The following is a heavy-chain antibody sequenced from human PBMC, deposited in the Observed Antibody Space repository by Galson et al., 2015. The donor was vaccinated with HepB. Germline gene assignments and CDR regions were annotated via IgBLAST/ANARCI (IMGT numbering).Heavy chain of an antibody. D-gene: IGHD2-2*01. CDR2: IYYSGST. J-gene: IGHJ6*03. CDR1: GGSISSGGYY. V-gene: IGHV4-31*03. Sequence: QVQLQESGPGLVKPSQTLSLTCTVSGGSISSGGYYWSWIRQHPGKGLEWIGYIYYSGSTYYNPSLKSRVTISVDTSKNQFSLKLSSVTAADTAVYYCARERSSYCSSTSCFPYSYYYYYMDVWGKGTTVTVSS. CDR3: ARERSSYCSSTSCFPYSYYYYYMDV.